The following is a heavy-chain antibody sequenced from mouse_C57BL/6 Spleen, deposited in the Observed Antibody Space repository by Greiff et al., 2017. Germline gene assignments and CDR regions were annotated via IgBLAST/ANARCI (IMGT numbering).Heavy chain of an antibody. CDR3: ARPYSNNRYFGV. CDR2: ISDGGSYT. V-gene: IGHV5-4*03. J-gene: IGHJ1*03. CDR1: GFTFSSYA. D-gene: IGHD2-5*01. Sequence: EVKLMESGGGLVKPGGSLKLSCAASGFTFSSYAMSWVRQTPEKRLEWVATISDGGSYTYYPDNVKGRFTISRDNAKNNMYLQMSHLTSEDTAMYYCARPYSNNRYFGVWGTGATVTVS.